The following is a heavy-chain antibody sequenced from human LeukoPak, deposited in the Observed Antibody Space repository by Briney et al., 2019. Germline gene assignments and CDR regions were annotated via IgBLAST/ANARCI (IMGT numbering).Heavy chain of an antibody. D-gene: IGHD5-24*01. Sequence: SETLSLTCTVSGGSISSYYWRWLRQPPGKGGEWVGYIYYSGSTNYNPSLKSRVTISVDTSKNQFSLKLSSVTAADTAVYYCARGDVEMAKGHDYWGQGTLVTVSS. CDR1: GGSISSYY. V-gene: IGHV4-59*01. J-gene: IGHJ4*02. CDR2: IYYSGST. CDR3: ARGDVEMAKGHDY.